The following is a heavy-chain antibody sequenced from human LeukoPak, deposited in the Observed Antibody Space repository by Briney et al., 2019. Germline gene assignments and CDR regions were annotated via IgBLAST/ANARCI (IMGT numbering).Heavy chain of an antibody. Sequence: SETLSLTCTVSGGSMSSYYWSWIRQPAGKGLEWIGRIYTSGSTNYNPSLKSRVTMSVDTSKNQFSLKLSSVTAADTAVYYCARDKGDYYDSSGYYYTDWGQGTLVTVSS. CDR1: GGSMSSYY. J-gene: IGHJ4*02. V-gene: IGHV4-4*07. CDR2: IYTSGST. CDR3: ARDKGDYYDSSGYYYTD. D-gene: IGHD3-22*01.